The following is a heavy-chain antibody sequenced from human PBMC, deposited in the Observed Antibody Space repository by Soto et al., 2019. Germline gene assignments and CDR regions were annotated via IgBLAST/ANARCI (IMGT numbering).Heavy chain of an antibody. D-gene: IGHD1-26*01. V-gene: IGHV4-34*01. J-gene: IGHJ6*02. CDR3: AGLLRQRNYYGMDV. CDR1: GGSSSGYY. Sequence: SETLSLTCAVYGGSSSGYYWSWIRQPPGKGLEWIGEINHSGSTNYNPSLKSRVTISVNTSKNQFSLKLSSVTAADTAVYYCAGLLRQRNYYGMDVWGQGTTVTVSS. CDR2: INHSGST.